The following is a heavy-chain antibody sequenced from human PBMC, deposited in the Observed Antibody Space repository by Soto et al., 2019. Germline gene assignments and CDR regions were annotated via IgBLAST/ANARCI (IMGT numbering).Heavy chain of an antibody. CDR2: ISSSSSTI. J-gene: IGHJ6*02. CDR1: GFTFTSYS. CDR3: ARALITPYYYYGMDV. Sequence: PGGSLRLSCAASGFTFTSYSMNWVRQAPGKGLEWVSYISSSSSTIYYADSVKGRFTISRDNAKNSLYLQMNSLRDEDTAVYYCARALITPYYYYGMDVWGQGTTVTVSS. D-gene: IGHD3-10*01. V-gene: IGHV3-48*02.